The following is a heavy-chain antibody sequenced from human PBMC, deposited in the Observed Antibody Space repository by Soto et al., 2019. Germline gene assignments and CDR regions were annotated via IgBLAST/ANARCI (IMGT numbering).Heavy chain of an antibody. Sequence: SETLSLTCAVSGGSISSGGYSWSWIRQPPGKGLEWIGYIYHSGSTYYNPSLKSRVTISVDRSKNQFSLKLSSVTAADTAVYYCARVFGPGESLPSYSSHYRGQGPLGTVSS. D-gene: IGHD3-10*01. CDR2: IYHSGST. CDR3: ARVFGPGESLPSYSSHY. J-gene: IGHJ4*02. V-gene: IGHV4-30-2*01. CDR1: GGSISSGGYS.